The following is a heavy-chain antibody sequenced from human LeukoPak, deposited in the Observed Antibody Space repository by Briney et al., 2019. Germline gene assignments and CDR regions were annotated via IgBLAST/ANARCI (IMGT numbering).Heavy chain of an antibody. CDR1: GFTFRSYG. CDR3: AKARWSAALYYFDY. V-gene: IGHV3-30*18. CDR2: ISYDGSNK. J-gene: IGHJ4*02. Sequence: PGRSLRLSCAASGFTFRSYGMHWVRQAPGKGLEWVAVISYDGSNKYYAGSEKGRFTISRDNSKKTLYLQMNSLRAEDTAVYYCAKARWSAALYYFDYWGQGTLVTVSS. D-gene: IGHD6-13*01.